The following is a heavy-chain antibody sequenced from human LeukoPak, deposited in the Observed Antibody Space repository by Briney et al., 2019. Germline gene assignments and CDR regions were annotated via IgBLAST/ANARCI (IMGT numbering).Heavy chain of an antibody. CDR3: AKNAVSGTTDSRFDY. Sequence: QSGGSLRLSCAASGLTFSTYAMSWVRQAPGKGLEWVSAISGSGGTTYYADSEKGRFTISRDNSKNTLYLQMNSLRAEDTAVYYCAKNAVSGTTDSRFDYWGQGTLVTVSS. CDR1: GLTFSTYA. D-gene: IGHD1-7*01. CDR2: ISGSGGTT. J-gene: IGHJ4*02. V-gene: IGHV3-23*01.